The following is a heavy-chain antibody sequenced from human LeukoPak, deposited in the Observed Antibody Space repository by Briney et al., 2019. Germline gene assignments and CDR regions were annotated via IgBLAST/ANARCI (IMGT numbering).Heavy chain of an antibody. CDR2: IWYDGSDK. CDR3: ARPVVLGAYLRGAYYFDS. J-gene: IGHJ4*02. V-gene: IGHV3-33*01. Sequence: GGFLRLSCAASGFTFSNYGMHWVRQAPGKGLEWVAVIWYDGSDKYHADSVKGRFTISGDNSKNTLYLQMNSLRVEDTAVYYCARPVVLGAYLRGAYYFDSWGQGTLVTVSS. D-gene: IGHD3-16*01. CDR1: GFTFSNYG.